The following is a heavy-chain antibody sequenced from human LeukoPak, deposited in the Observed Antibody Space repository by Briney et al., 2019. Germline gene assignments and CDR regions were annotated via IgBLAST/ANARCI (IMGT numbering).Heavy chain of an antibody. D-gene: IGHD3-16*01. J-gene: IGHJ4*02. Sequence: ASVKVSCKVSEYTLTELSMHWVRQAPGKGLEWMGGFDPEDGETIYAQKFQGRVTMTEDTSTDTAYMELSGLRSEDTAVYYCATKYYAGLYYFDYWGQGTLVTVSS. CDR2: FDPEDGET. CDR1: EYTLTELS. V-gene: IGHV1-24*01. CDR3: ATKYYAGLYYFDY.